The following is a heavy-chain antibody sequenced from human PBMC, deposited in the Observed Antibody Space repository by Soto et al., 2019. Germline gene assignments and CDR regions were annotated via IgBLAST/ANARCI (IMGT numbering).Heavy chain of an antibody. J-gene: IGHJ4*02. Sequence: QVQLVQSGGGVVQPGRSLRLSCEASGFNFRGYGMHWVRQAPGKGLEWVAITRHDGSNTYYADSVRGRFTISRDNSKKTLYLQMNSLRVEDTAVYYCARDGVGITTFFGYFDYWGQGTLITVSS. V-gene: IGHV3-33*01. D-gene: IGHD1-26*01. CDR1: GFNFRGYG. CDR2: TRHDGSNT. CDR3: ARDGVGITTFFGYFDY.